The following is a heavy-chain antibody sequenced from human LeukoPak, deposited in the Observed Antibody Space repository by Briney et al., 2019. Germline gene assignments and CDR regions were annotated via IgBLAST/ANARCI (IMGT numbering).Heavy chain of an antibody. CDR1: GFTFDDYA. V-gene: IGHV3-9*01. Sequence: PGGSLRLSCAASGFTFDDYAMHWVRQAPGKGLEWVSGISWNSGSIGYADSVKGRFTISRDNAKNSLYLQMNSLRAEDTALYYCAKDYYGFRSGRGYFDYWGQGTLVTVSS. CDR3: AKDYYGFRSGRGYFDY. D-gene: IGHD3-3*01. J-gene: IGHJ4*02. CDR2: ISWNSGSI.